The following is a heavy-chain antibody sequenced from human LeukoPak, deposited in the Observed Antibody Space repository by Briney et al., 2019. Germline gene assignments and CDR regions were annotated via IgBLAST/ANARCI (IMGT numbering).Heavy chain of an antibody. CDR3: ARDYLGGNPDAFDI. V-gene: IGHV4-59*12. Sequence: SETLSLTCTVSGGSISSYYWSWIRQPPGKGLEWIGSIYYSGSTYYNPSLNSRVTISVDTSKNQFSLKPSSVTAADTAVYYCARDYLGGNPDAFDIWGQGTMVTVSS. J-gene: IGHJ3*02. CDR2: IYYSGST. CDR1: GGSISSYY. D-gene: IGHD4-23*01.